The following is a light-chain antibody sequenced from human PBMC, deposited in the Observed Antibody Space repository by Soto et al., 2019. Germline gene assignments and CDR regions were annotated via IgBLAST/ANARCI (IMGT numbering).Light chain of an antibody. Sequence: EIVLTQSPATLSLSPGERATLSCSASQSIDSYLAWYQQKPGQAPRLLIYDSSNRATGIPARFSGSGSGTDFALTIRSLEPEDFAVYYCQHRSNWPLTFGGGTKVDIK. CDR3: QHRSNWPLT. V-gene: IGKV3-11*01. J-gene: IGKJ4*01. CDR1: QSIDSY. CDR2: DSS.